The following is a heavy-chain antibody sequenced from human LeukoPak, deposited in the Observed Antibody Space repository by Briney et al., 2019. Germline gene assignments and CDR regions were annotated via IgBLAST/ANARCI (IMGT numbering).Heavy chain of an antibody. V-gene: IGHV3-23*01. D-gene: IGHD1-26*01. Sequence: GGSLRLSCAASGFTFSSYGMSWVRQAPGKGLEWVSAISGSGGSTCYADSVKGRFTISRDDSKNTLYLQMNSLRAEDTAVYYCAKGAVGATYFDYWGQGTLVTVSS. CDR3: AKGAVGATYFDY. CDR1: GFTFSSYG. J-gene: IGHJ4*02. CDR2: ISGSGGST.